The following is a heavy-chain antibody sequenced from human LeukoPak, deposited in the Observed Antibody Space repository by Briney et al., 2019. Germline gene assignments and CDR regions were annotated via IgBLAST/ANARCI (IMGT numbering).Heavy chain of an antibody. J-gene: IGHJ3*02. CDR1: GFTFSSYW. D-gene: IGHD3-22*01. CDR3: ARGPQYYYDSSGFGRGAFDI. V-gene: IGHV3-74*01. Sequence: GGSLRLSCAASGFTFSSYWMHWVRQAPGKGLVWVSRINSDGSSTSYADSVKGRFTISRDNAKNTLYLQMNSLRAEDTAVYYCARGPQYYYDSSGFGRGAFDIWGQGTMVTVSS. CDR2: INSDGSST.